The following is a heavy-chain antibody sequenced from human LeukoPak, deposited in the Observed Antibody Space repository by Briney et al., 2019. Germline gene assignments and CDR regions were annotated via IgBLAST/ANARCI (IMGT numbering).Heavy chain of an antibody. D-gene: IGHD3-3*01. V-gene: IGHV3-21*01. CDR1: GFTFSAHS. Sequence: GGSLRLSCEGSGFTFSAHSMNWVRQAPGKGLDWVSSLSADIDYIYYTDSVRGRFTISRDNAKNSLFLKMNSLRAEETAVYFCARSLTHGVGDFWGQGTLVTVSS. CDR3: ARSLTHGVGDF. CDR2: LSADIDYI. J-gene: IGHJ4*02.